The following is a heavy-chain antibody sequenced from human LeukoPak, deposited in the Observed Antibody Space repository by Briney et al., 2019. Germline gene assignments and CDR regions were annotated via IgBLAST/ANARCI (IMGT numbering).Heavy chain of an antibody. Sequence: GGSLRLSCAASGFTFSSYSMNWVRQAPGKGLEWVSYISSSSSTIYYADSVKGRFTISRDNAKNSLYLQMNSLRAEDTAVYYCARERKLRFLEWSSPYLDYWGQGTLVTVSS. J-gene: IGHJ4*02. D-gene: IGHD3-3*01. CDR1: GFTFSSYS. CDR2: ISSSSSTI. V-gene: IGHV3-48*01. CDR3: ARERKLRFLEWSSPYLDY.